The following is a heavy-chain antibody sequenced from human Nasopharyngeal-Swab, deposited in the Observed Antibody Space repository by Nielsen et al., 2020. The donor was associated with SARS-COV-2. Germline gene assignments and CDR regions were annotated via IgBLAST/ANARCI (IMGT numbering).Heavy chain of an antibody. CDR3: ARGPGDGMDV. CDR2: ISYDGSNK. V-gene: IGHV3-30-3*01. Sequence: VRQAPGKGLEWVAVISYDGSNKYYADSVKGRFTISRDNSKNTLYLQMNSLRAEDKAVYYCARGPGDGMDVWGQGTTVTVSS. J-gene: IGHJ6*02. D-gene: IGHD3-10*01.